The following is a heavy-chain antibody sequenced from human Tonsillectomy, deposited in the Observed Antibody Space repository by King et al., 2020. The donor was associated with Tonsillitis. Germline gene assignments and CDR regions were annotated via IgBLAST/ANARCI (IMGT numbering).Heavy chain of an antibody. CDR3: AREGDGVWSMGV. CDR2: ITSSSSTK. Sequence: VQLVESGGGLVQPGGSLSLSCAASGFTFSDYSMNWVRQAPGKGLEWVSYITSSSSTKYYADSVKGRFTISRDNAKNSLYLQMNSLRDEDTAVYYCAREGDGVWSMGVWGQGTTVTVS. V-gene: IGHV3-48*02. J-gene: IGHJ6*02. D-gene: IGHD2-8*01. CDR1: GFTFSDYS.